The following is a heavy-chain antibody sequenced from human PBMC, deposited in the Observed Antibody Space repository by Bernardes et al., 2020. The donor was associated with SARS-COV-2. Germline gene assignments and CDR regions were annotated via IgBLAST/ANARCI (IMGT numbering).Heavy chain of an antibody. D-gene: IGHD5-18*01. V-gene: IGHV1-18*04. CDR3: AREGQSTMQLWAYYYYYYGMDV. J-gene: IGHJ6*02. CDR1: GYTFTSYG. Sequence: ASVKVSCKASGYTFTSYGISWVRQAPGQGLEWMGWISAYNGNTNYAQKLQGRVTMTTDTSTSTAYMELRSLRSDDTAVYYCAREGQSTMQLWAYYYYYYGMDVWGQGTTVTVSS. CDR2: ISAYNGNT.